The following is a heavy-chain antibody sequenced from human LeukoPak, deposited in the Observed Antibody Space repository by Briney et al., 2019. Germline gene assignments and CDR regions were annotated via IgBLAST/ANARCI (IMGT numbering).Heavy chain of an antibody. J-gene: IGHJ3*02. D-gene: IGHD2-2*01. CDR2: IYYSGST. Sequence: SETLSLTCTVSGGSISSYYWSWIRQPPGKGLEWIGYIYYSGSTNYNPSLKSRVTISVDTSKNQFSLKLSSVTAADTAVYYCAREVVPAADAFDIWGQGTMVTVSS. V-gene: IGHV4-59*01. CDR1: GGSISSYY. CDR3: AREVVPAADAFDI.